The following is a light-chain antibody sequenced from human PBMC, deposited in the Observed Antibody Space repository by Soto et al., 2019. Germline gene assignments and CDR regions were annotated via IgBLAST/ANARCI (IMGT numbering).Light chain of an antibody. CDR1: QNIVIY. J-gene: IGKJ3*01. Sequence: DIQMTQSPTSLSASVGDTVTITCRASQNIVIYVNWYQQKADGAPRLLIYAASNLQSGVPSRFSGSGSGTDFSLTISSLQPEDFAVYYCQQSYNDLRTFGPGTKVEI. V-gene: IGKV1-39*01. CDR2: AAS. CDR3: QQSYNDLRT.